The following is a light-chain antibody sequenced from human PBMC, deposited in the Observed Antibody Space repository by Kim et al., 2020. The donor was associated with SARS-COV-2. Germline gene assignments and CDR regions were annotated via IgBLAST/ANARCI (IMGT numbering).Light chain of an antibody. V-gene: IGKV1-5*03. CDR2: QAS. CDR1: QIINTF. Sequence: SAPVGDRVIITCRASQIINTFLACYQQNPGKPPDLLIYQASSLQIGVPSSFSGSGSGTEFTLTINSLQPDDFATYYCQHYFRFPYTFGQGTKLEI. CDR3: QHYFRFPYT. J-gene: IGKJ2*01.